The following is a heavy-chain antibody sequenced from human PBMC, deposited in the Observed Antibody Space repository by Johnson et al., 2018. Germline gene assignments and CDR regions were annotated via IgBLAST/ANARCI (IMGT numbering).Heavy chain of an antibody. Sequence: QDQLVQSGGGVVQPGRSLRLSCAASGFTFSSYGMHWVRQAPGKGLEWVAVISYDGSNEYYADSVKGRFIISIDKSKNTLYLQMNSLRAEETALYHCAKESYDGSGSRRSFDIWGEGTMVTVSS. CDR1: GFTFSSYG. J-gene: IGHJ3*02. V-gene: IGHV3-30*18. CDR3: AKESYDGSGSRRSFDI. D-gene: IGHD3-10*01. CDR2: ISYDGSNE.